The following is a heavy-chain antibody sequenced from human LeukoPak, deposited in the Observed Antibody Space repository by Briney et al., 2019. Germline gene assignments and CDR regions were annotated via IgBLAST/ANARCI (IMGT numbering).Heavy chain of an antibody. V-gene: IGHV3-53*01. CDR3: ARVGGGYDFGY. J-gene: IGHJ4*02. CDR2: IYSGGST. Sequence: GGSLRLSCAASGFTVSSNYMSWVRQAPGKGLEWVSDIYSGGSTYCADSVKGRFTISRDNSKNTLYLQMNSLRAEDTAVYYCARVGGGYDFGYWGQGTLVTVSS. D-gene: IGHD5-12*01. CDR1: GFTVSSNY.